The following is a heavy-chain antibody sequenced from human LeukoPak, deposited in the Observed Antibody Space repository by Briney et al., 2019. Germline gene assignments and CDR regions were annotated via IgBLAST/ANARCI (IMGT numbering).Heavy chain of an antibody. J-gene: IGHJ4*02. Sequence: GGSLRLSCAASGFTFSDYYMSWIRQAPGKGLEWVSYISSSGSTIYYADSVKGRFTIPRDNAKNSLYLQMNGLRAEDTAVYYCARDRAYSSGPFDYWGQGTLVTVSS. CDR1: GFTFSDYY. CDR2: ISSSGSTI. V-gene: IGHV3-11*01. D-gene: IGHD6-19*01. CDR3: ARDRAYSSGPFDY.